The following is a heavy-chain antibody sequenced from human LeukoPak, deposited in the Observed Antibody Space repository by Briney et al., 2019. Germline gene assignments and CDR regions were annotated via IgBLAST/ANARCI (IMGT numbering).Heavy chain of an antibody. Sequence: GSLRLSCAASGFTFSSYGMHWVRQAPGKGLEWVAFIRYDGSNKYYADSVKGRFTISRGNSKNTLYLQMNSLRAEDTAVYYCARHLNYYLDYWGQGTLVTVSS. CDR1: GFTFSSYG. D-gene: IGHD3-10*01. V-gene: IGHV3-30*02. CDR3: ARHLNYYLDY. CDR2: IRYDGSNK. J-gene: IGHJ4*02.